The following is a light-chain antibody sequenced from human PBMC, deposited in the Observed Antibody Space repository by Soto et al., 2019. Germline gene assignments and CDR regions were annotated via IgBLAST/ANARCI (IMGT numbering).Light chain of an antibody. J-gene: IGLJ2*01. CDR2: EVS. CDR3: SSYAGSNMVV. CDR1: SSDVGGYNY. V-gene: IGLV2-8*01. Sequence: QSALTQPPSASGSPGQSVTISCTGTSSDVGGYNYVSWYQQHPGKAPKLMIYEVSKRPSGVPDRFSGSKSGNTASLTVSGLQAEDEADSYCSSYAGSNMVVFGGGTQLTVL.